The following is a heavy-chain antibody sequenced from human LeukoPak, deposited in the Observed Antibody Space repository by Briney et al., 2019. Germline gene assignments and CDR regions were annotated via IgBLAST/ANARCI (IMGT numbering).Heavy chain of an antibody. CDR3: VRQDCSGGSCYLDS. J-gene: IGHJ4*02. V-gene: IGHV3-30*04. D-gene: IGHD2-15*01. CDR1: GFIFSNYA. Sequence: QPGGSLRLSCAASGFIFSNYAMHWVRQAPGKGLDWVAVISYHGKDQYYADSVKGRFTISRDYSKNTLDLQMNSLRTEDTAAYYCVRQDCSGGSCYLDSWGQGTLVTVSS. CDR2: ISYHGKDQ.